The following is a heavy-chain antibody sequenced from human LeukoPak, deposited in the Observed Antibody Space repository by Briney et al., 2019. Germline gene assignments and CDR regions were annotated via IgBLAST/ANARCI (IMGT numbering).Heavy chain of an antibody. J-gene: IGHJ1*01. CDR2: ISSSGDRT. D-gene: IGHD4-11*01. Sequence: GGSLRLSCAASGFTFSSYAMHWVRQAPGKGLEWVAAISSSGDRTYFVDSVKGRFTISRDNSKSTFYLQMNSLGAEDTAVYYCAKDSPRISVTGVEYFDHWGQGTLVTVSS. CDR3: AKDSPRISVTGVEYFDH. CDR1: GFTFSSYA. V-gene: IGHV3-23*01.